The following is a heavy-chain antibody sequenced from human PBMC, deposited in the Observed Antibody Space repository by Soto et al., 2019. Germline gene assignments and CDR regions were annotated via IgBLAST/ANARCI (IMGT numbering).Heavy chain of an antibody. CDR1: GGSISIGGYY. J-gene: IGHJ4*02. CDR2: MYYSGRT. D-gene: IGHD6-6*01. Sequence: TLALTCTVSGGSISIGGYYWSWIRQLPGKGLEWIGYMYYSGRTHYNPSLKSRVTISLDTSKNQFSLKLSSVTAADTAVYYCARDRRGSSDYWGQGTLVTVSS. CDR3: ARDRRGSSDY. V-gene: IGHV4-31*03.